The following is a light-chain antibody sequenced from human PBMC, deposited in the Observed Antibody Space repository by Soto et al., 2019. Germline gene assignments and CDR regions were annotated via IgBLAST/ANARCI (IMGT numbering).Light chain of an antibody. CDR3: QQRSNWPT. Sequence: IFLTQFPAPRSVSPGERATLSCRASQSVSSNLAWYQQKPGQAPSLLIYDASNRATGIPARFSGSGSGTDFTLTISSLEPEDFAVYYCQQRSNWPTFGQGTRLEIK. CDR2: DAS. J-gene: IGKJ5*01. V-gene: IGKV3-11*01. CDR1: QSVSSN.